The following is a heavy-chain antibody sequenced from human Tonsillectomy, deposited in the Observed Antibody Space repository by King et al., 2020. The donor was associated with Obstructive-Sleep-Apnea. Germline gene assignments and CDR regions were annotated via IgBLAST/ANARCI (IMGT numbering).Heavy chain of an antibody. Sequence: VQLVESGGGLVQPGGSLRLSCAASRFTFSSYAMSWVRQAPGKGLEWVSAISGSGGTTYYADSVKGRFTISRDNSKNTPYLQMNGLRAEDTAVYYCAKDGEGYDFWSGYYPDYWGQGTLVTVSS. J-gene: IGHJ4*02. CDR3: AKDGEGYDFWSGYYPDY. D-gene: IGHD3-3*01. CDR2: ISGSGGTT. CDR1: RFTFSSYA. V-gene: IGHV3-23*04.